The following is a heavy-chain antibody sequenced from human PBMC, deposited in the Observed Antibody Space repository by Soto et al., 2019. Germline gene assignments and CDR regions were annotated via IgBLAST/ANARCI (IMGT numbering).Heavy chain of an antibody. CDR2: ISYDGSNK. CDR1: GFTFSSYG. V-gene: IGHV3-30*18. Sequence: PGGSLRLSCAASGFTFSSYGMHWVRQAPGKGLEWVAVISYDGSNKYYADSVKGRFTISRDNSKNTLYLQMNSLRAEDTAVYYCAKEAVPYSTRNWFDPWGQGTLVTVSS. J-gene: IGHJ5*02. D-gene: IGHD6-13*01. CDR3: AKEAVPYSTRNWFDP.